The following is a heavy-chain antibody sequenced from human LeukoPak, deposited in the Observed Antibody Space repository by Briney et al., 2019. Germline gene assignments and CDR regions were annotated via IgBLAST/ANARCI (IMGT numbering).Heavy chain of an antibody. CDR2: IYYSGST. J-gene: IGHJ6*02. CDR3: ARHSPFGGYSGYAATNYFYGMDV. Sequence: SETLSLTCTVSGGSISSSSYYWGWIRQPPGTGLEWIGSIYYSGSTYYNPSLKSRVTISVDTSKNQFSLKLSSVTAADTAVYYCARHSPFGGYSGYAATNYFYGMDVWGQGTTVTVSS. CDR1: GGSISSSSYY. D-gene: IGHD5-12*01. V-gene: IGHV4-39*01.